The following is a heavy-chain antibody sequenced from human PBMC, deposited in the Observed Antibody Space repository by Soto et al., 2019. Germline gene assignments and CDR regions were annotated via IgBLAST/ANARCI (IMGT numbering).Heavy chain of an antibody. CDR2: ISGYNGNT. D-gene: IGHD3-22*01. J-gene: IGHJ4*02. V-gene: IGHV1-18*01. Sequence: SSVKVSCKASGYTFINYGITWVRQAPGQGLEWMGWISGYNGNTNYARNIQGRVTMTTDTSTSTAYMELRSLRSDDTAVYYCARDRPDYRSGLDYWGEGTRVTVSP. CDR1: GYTFINYG. CDR3: ARDRPDYRSGLDY.